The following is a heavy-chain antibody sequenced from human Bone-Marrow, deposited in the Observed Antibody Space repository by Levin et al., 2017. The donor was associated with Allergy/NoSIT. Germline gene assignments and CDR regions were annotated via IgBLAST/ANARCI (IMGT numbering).Heavy chain of an antibody. D-gene: IGHD5-12*01. CDR1: GFTFSSYA. V-gene: IGHV3-64D*06. CDR2: ISSNGGST. J-gene: IGHJ4*02. CDR3: VKGPHEWLRFVGTYFDY. Sequence: GESLKISCSASGFTFSSYAMHWVRQAPGKGLEYVSAISSNGGSTYYADSVKGRFTISRDNSKNTLYLQMSSLRAEDTAVYYCVKGPHEWLRFVGTYFDYWGQGTLVTVSS.